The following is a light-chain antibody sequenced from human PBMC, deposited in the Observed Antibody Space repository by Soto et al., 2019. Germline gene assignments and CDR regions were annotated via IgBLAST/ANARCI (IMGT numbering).Light chain of an antibody. J-gene: IGLJ2*01. CDR1: KSNVGRNY. V-gene: IGLV1-51*01. CDR3: GTWDSRLSAVL. CDR2: DTN. Sequence: QSVLTQPPSVSAAPGQTVTVSCSGNKSNVGRNYVSWYQQFPGTAPRLLIYDTNKRPSGIPGRFSGSKSGTSATLGITGLQTGDEAIYYCGTWDSRLSAVLFGGGTKVTVL.